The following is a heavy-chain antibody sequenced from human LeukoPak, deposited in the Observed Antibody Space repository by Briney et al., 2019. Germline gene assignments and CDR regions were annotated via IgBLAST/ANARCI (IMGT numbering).Heavy chain of an antibody. D-gene: IGHD2-21*02. CDR1: GYTLTELS. Sequence: ASVKVSCKVSGYTLTELSMHWVRQAPGKGLEWMGGFDPEDGETIYAQKFQGRVTITEDTSTDTAYMELSSLGSEAPAGFYCATGPPPLAYCGGDCYSGLFDYWGQGTLVTVSS. CDR3: ATGPPPLAYCGGDCYSGLFDY. V-gene: IGHV1-24*01. CDR2: FDPEDGET. J-gene: IGHJ4*02.